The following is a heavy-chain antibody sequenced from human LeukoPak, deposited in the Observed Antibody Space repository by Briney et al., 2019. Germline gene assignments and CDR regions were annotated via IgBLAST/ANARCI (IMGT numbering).Heavy chain of an antibody. J-gene: IGHJ4*02. D-gene: IGHD2-15*01. CDR1: GLSFSSYL. Sequence: GGSLRLSCAASGLSFSSYLMHWVRQAPGKGLVWVSRINSDGTTSTYADSVKGRFTVSRDNAKNTLYLQMDSLRAEDTAVYYCARGRYCSGGTCYFDYWGQGALVTVSS. V-gene: IGHV3-74*01. CDR3: ARGRYCSGGTCYFDY. CDR2: INSDGTTS.